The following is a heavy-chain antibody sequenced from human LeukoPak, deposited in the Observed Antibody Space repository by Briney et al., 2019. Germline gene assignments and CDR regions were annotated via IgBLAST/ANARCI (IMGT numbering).Heavy chain of an antibody. J-gene: IGHJ4*02. Sequence: GGSLRLSCAASGFTFSSYSMNWVRQAPGKGLEWVSSISSSSSYIYYADSVKGRFTISRDNAKNSLYPQMNSLRAEDTAVYYCAKDYYDSSGYNYWGQGTLVTVSS. CDR1: GFTFSSYS. CDR2: ISSSSSYI. V-gene: IGHV3-21*01. CDR3: AKDYYDSSGYNY. D-gene: IGHD3-22*01.